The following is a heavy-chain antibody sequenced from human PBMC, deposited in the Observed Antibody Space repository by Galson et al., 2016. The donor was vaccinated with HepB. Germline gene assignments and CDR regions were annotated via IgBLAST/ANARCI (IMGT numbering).Heavy chain of an antibody. Sequence: SETLSLTCAVYGGSFSGYFWNWIRQTPGKGLEWIGEINHSGSTNYKASLESRVTISVDTSKDQFSLKLSSVTAADTAVYYCARARLIAAAAPTYYFDYWGQGTLVTVSS. CDR1: GGSFSGYF. CDR3: ARARLIAAAAPTYYFDY. D-gene: IGHD6-13*01. CDR2: INHSGST. J-gene: IGHJ4*02. V-gene: IGHV4-34*01.